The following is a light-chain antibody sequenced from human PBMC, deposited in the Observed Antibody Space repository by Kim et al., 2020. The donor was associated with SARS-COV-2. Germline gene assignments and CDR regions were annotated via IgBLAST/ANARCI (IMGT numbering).Light chain of an antibody. Sequence: DIQLTQSPSFLSASVGDRVTITCRASQGISSYLAWYQQKPGKAPKLLIYGASTLQSGVPSRFSGSGAGTKFTLTITNLQPEDFATYYCQQLNTYPLVTFGQGTRLDIK. CDR2: GAS. CDR3: QQLNTYPLVT. CDR1: QGISSY. V-gene: IGKV1-9*01. J-gene: IGKJ5*01.